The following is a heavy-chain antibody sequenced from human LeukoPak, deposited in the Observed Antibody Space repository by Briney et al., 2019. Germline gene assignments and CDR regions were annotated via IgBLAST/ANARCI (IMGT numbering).Heavy chain of an antibody. CDR3: AKDFANYYYGMDV. V-gene: IGHV1-3*01. J-gene: IGHJ6*02. D-gene: IGHD2-8*01. Sequence: ASVTASCEASGHTSANFAMHWVRQAPGQSLEWIGWINVGSGDIKYSQKFKGRVTVSSDASASKVYMDLSSLRSEDTAIYYCAKDFANYYYGMDVWGQGTTVIVSS. CDR1: GHTSANFA. CDR2: INVGSGDI.